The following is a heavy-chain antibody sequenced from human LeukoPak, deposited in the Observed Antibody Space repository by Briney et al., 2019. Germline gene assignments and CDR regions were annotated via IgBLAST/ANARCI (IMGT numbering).Heavy chain of an antibody. V-gene: IGHV3-21*01. D-gene: IGHD2-15*01. J-gene: IGHJ6*02. Sequence: SVKGRFTISRDTAKSSVLLQMNSLRAEDTAVYYCARDYSLTAMDVWGQGTTVTVSS. CDR3: ARDYSLTAMDV.